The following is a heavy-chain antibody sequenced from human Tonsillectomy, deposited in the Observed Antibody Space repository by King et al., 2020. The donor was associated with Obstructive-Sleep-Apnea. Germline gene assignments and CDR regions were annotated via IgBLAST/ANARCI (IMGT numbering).Heavy chain of an antibody. Sequence: HVQLQESGPGLVEPSQILSLTCTVSGGSIGSGGGSGGYYWNWFRQHPGRGLEWIGFIYSGGRTNYNPSLKSRALISLDTSKHQFSLKLSSVTAADTAVYYCARAPYDSGGNYGFFDYWGQGTLVAVSS. CDR1: GGSIGSGGGSGGYY. D-gene: IGHD3-22*01. CDR2: IYSGGRT. J-gene: IGHJ4*02. CDR3: ARAPYDSGGNYGFFDY. V-gene: IGHV4-31*03.